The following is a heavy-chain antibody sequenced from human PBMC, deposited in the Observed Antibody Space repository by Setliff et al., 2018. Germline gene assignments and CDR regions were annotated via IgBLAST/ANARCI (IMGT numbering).Heavy chain of an antibody. V-gene: IGHV1-69*13. CDR2: IIPIFGTA. Sequence: SVKVSCKASGGTFSSYAISWVRQAPGQGLEWMGGIIPIFGTANSAQKFQGRVTITADESTSTAYMELSSLRSEDTAVYYCARDSRGLVPAAIEGSYYYYGMDVWGQGTTVTVSS. CDR3: ARDSRGLVPAAIEGSYYYYGMDV. D-gene: IGHD2-2*02. J-gene: IGHJ6*02. CDR1: GGTFSSYA.